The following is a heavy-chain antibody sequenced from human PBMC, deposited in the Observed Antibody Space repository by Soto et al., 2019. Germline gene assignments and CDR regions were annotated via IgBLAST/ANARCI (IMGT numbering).Heavy chain of an antibody. CDR2: VYYSGST. V-gene: IGHV4-59*12. D-gene: IGHD2-2*01. J-gene: IGHJ6*02. CDR3: ARGGLDYCSSTSCYGLDYYYGMDV. Sequence: SETLSLTCTVSGDSISSYYWNWIRQPPGKGLEWIGYVYYSGSTNYNPSLKSRVTISLDRSKNQFSLKLSSVTAADTAVYYCARGGLDYCSSTSCYGLDYYYGMDVWGQGTTVTVSS. CDR1: GDSISSYY.